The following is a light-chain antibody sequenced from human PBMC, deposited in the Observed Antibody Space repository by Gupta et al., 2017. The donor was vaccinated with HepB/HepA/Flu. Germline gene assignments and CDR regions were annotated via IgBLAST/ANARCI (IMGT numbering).Light chain of an antibody. J-gene: IGLJ2*01. CDR1: SSNIGAGYD. CDR3: QSYDSSLSGVV. Sequence: QSVLTQPPSVSGAPGQRVTISCTGNSSNIGAGYDVHWYQQLPGKAPELLIYVVNNPSGVSDRFSGSKSGTSASLAITGLQAEDEADYYCQSYDSSLSGVVFGGGTKLTVL. V-gene: IGLV1-40*01. CDR2: VVN.